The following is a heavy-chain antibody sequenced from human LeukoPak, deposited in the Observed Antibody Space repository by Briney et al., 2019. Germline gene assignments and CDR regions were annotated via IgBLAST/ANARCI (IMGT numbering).Heavy chain of an antibody. CDR1: GGSISSYY. D-gene: IGHD3-22*01. CDR3: ARGGYYYFDY. V-gene: IGHV4-59*01. Sequence: SETLSLTCTASGGSISSYYWSWIRQPPGKGLEWIGYIYYSGSTNYNPSLKSRVTISVDTSKNQFSLKLSSVTAADTAVCYCARGGYYYFDYWGQGTLVTVSS. CDR2: IYYSGST. J-gene: IGHJ4*02.